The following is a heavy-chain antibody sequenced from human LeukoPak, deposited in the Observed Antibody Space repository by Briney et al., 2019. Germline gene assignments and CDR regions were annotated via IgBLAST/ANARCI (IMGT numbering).Heavy chain of an antibody. CDR1: GYTSTSPD. CDR3: ARYTYGYGFDI. J-gene: IGHJ3*02. V-gene: IGHV1-8*01. CDR2: MNPRDNT. D-gene: IGHD3-10*01. Sequence: ASVRVSCKASGYTSTSPDINWVRQATGNGLEWLGWMNPRDNTGYAQKFQGRVTMTRDTSTNTAFMELSSLTSDDTAVYYCARYTYGYGFDIWGQGTMVTVSA.